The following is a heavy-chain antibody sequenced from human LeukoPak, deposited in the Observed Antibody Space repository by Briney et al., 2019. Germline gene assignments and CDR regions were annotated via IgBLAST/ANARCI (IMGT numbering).Heavy chain of an antibody. J-gene: IGHJ5*02. CDR3: ARRKERGLFDP. Sequence: GESLKISCQGSGYRFNDYWIGWVRPMPGKGLQWMGIIYPDDSDIRYRPSFQGQVTISADKSIITSSLQWSSLKPADTAIFYWARRKERGLFDPWGQGTLVTVSS. CDR1: GYRFNDYW. V-gene: IGHV5-51*01. CDR2: IYPDDSDI.